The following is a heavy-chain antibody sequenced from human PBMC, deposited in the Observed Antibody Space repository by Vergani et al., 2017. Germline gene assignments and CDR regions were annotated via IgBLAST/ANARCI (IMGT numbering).Heavy chain of an antibody. CDR2: ITAYNGDP. D-gene: IGHD2/OR15-2a*01. Sequence: QVQLVQSGSELKKPGASVKVSCKASANTFTEYALNWVRQAPGQGLEWLGWITAYNGDPKYTRRLQDRITLTTDPSTATVYLELRSLRSDDTAVYYCARDFAGECNSDRCYTGGLWGQGTLVTVSS. V-gene: IGHV1-18*04. CDR1: ANTFTEYA. CDR3: ARDFAGECNSDRCYTGGL. J-gene: IGHJ4*02.